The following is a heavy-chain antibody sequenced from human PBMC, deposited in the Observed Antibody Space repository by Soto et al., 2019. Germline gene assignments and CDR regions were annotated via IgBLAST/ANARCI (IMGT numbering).Heavy chain of an antibody. CDR3: ARDLNDYAGLVYYYYGMDV. V-gene: IGHV1-3*01. CDR1: GYTFTGYY. J-gene: IGHJ6*02. Sequence: GASVKVSCKASGYTFTGYYMHWVRQAPGQRLEWMGWINAGNGNTKYSQKFQGRVTITRDTSASTAYMELSSLRSEDTAVYYCARDLNDYAGLVYYYYGMDVWGQGTTVTVSS. D-gene: IGHD4-17*01. CDR2: INAGNGNT.